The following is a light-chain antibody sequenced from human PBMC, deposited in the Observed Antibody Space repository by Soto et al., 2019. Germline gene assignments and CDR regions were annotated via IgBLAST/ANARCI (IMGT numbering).Light chain of an antibody. CDR3: HQYENWPKT. J-gene: IGKJ1*01. CDR1: QSISRN. CDR2: GAS. Sequence: EIVMTQSPPTLSVSPGERATLSCRASQSISRNLAWFQQKPGQAPSLLIFGASTRAAGIPARFSGSGSGTEFTLTISGLQSEDFAVYFCHQYENWPKTFGQGTQVEI. V-gene: IGKV3-15*01.